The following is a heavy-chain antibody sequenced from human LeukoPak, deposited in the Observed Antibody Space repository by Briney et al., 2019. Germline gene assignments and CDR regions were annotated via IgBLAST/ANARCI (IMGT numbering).Heavy chain of an antibody. CDR2: INPNSGGT. Sequence: ASVKVSCKASGYTFTGYYMHWVRQAPGQGLEWMGRINPNSGGTNYAQKFQGRVTMTRDTSIRTAYMELSRLRSDDTAVYYCARGGSSSPTRPFDYWGQGTLVTVSS. J-gene: IGHJ4*02. V-gene: IGHV1-2*06. CDR3: ARGGSSSPTRPFDY. CDR1: GYTFTGYY. D-gene: IGHD6-6*01.